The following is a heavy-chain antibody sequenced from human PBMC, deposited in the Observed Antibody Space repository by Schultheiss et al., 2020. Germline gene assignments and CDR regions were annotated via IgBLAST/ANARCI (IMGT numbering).Heavy chain of an antibody. Sequence: SETLSLTCTVSGGSISSSSYYWGWIRQPPGKGLEWIGEINHSGSTNYNPSLKSRVTISVDTSKNQFSLKLSSVTAADTAVYYCARIGVAVAGTSWFDPWGQGTLVTVSS. CDR3: ARIGVAVAGTSWFDP. J-gene: IGHJ5*02. CDR1: GGSISSSSYY. V-gene: IGHV4-39*07. D-gene: IGHD6-19*01. CDR2: INHSGST.